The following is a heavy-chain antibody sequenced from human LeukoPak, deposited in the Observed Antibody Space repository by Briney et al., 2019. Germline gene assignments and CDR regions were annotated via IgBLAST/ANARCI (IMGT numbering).Heavy chain of an antibody. V-gene: IGHV4-30-2*01. D-gene: IGHD3-22*01. J-gene: IGHJ3*02. Sequence: SETLSLTCAVSGGSISSGGYSWSWIRQPPGKGLEWIWYIYHSGSTYYNPSLKSRVTISVDRSKNQFSLKLSSVTAADTAVYYCARTYYYDSSGYGTSAFDIWGQGTMVTVSS. CDR2: IYHSGST. CDR1: GGSISSGGYS. CDR3: ARTYYYDSSGYGTSAFDI.